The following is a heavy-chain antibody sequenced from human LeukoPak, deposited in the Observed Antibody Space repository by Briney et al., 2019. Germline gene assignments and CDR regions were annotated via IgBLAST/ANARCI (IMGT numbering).Heavy chain of an antibody. J-gene: IGHJ4*02. Sequence: GGSLRLSCAASGFTFSSYSMNWVRQAPGKGLEWVSSISSSSSYIYYADSVKGRFTISRDNAKNSLYLQMNSLRAEDTAVYYCARVLAERLGGYYFDYWGQGTLVTVSS. CDR3: ARVLAERLGGYYFDY. CDR2: ISSSSSYI. D-gene: IGHD3-16*01. V-gene: IGHV3-21*01. CDR1: GFTFSSYS.